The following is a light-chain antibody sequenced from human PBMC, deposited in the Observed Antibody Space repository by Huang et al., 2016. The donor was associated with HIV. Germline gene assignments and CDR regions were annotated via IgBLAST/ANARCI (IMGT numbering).Light chain of an antibody. V-gene: IGKV1-NL1*01. CDR2: ATA. J-gene: IGKJ1*01. CDR3: QQYQSVPWT. CDR1: QGISNS. Sequence: DIQMTQSPSSLSASVGDRVTIICRASQGISNSLAWYQQKPGKAPKLLLYATAKLESGVPSRFSGSGSGTHYPLTISTLQPEDLATYYCQQYQSVPWTFGQGTKVAI.